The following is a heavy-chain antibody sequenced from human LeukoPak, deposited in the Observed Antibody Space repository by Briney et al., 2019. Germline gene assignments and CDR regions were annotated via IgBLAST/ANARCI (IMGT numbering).Heavy chain of an antibody. D-gene: IGHD1-26*01. J-gene: IGHJ3*02. CDR2: IMPIFGTA. CDR1: GGTFSSYV. Sequence: GSSVKVSCKASGGTFSSYVINWVRQAPGQGLEWMGGIMPIFGTANNAQKFQGRVTITTDESTSTVYMELSSLRSEDTAVYYCAREGGMGATSAFDIWGQGTMVTVPS. V-gene: IGHV1-69*05. CDR3: AREGGMGATSAFDI.